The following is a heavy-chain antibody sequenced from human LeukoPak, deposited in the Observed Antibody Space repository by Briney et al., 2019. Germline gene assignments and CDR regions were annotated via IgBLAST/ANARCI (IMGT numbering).Heavy chain of an antibody. Sequence: SETLSLTCTVSGGSISSYYWSWIRQPPGKGLEWIGYIYDSGSTNYNPSLKSRVTISVDTSKNQFSLKLSSVTAADTAVYYCARVPGGITSNFWFDPWGQGTLVTVSS. J-gene: IGHJ5*02. V-gene: IGHV4-59*12. CDR3: ARVPGGITSNFWFDP. D-gene: IGHD2-2*01. CDR2: IYDSGST. CDR1: GGSISSYY.